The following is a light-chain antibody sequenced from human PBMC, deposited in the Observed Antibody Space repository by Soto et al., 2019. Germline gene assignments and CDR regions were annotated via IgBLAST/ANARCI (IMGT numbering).Light chain of an antibody. Sequence: VMTQSPAILSVSPGERATLSCRASHNINSNLAWYQQKPGQAPRLLMFRASTRATGFPARFSGSGSGTEFNLTISSLQSEDFAVYYCQQYNNWPRATFGGGTKVEIK. V-gene: IGKV3-15*01. CDR3: QQYNNWPRAT. J-gene: IGKJ4*01. CDR1: HNINSN. CDR2: RAS.